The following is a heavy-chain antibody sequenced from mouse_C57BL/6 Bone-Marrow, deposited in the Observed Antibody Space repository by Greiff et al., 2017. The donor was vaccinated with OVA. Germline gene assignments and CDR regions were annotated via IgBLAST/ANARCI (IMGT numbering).Heavy chain of an antibody. CDR3: AREWVYYSNPWSYWYFDV. D-gene: IGHD2-5*01. CDR2: INPNNGGT. CDR1: GYTFTDYY. J-gene: IGHJ1*03. Sequence: EVQLQQSGPELVKPGASVKISCKASGYTFTDYYMNWVKQSHGKSLEWIGDINPNNGGTSYNQKFKGKATLTVDKSSSTAYMELRSLTSEDSAVYYCAREWVYYSNPWSYWYFDVWGTGTTVTVSS. V-gene: IGHV1-26*01.